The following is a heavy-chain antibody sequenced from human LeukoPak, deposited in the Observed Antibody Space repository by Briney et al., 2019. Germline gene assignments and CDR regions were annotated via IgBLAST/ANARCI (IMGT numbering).Heavy chain of an antibody. CDR3: ARDVEQQPPKNYYYYYGMDV. V-gene: IGHV3-23*01. D-gene: IGHD6-13*01. Sequence: GGSLRLSCAASGFTFSSYSMNWVRQAPGKGLEWVSAISGSGGSTYYADSVKGRSTISRDNSKNTLYLQMNSLRAEDTAVYYCARDVEQQPPKNYYYYYGMDVWGQGTTVTVSS. CDR1: GFTFSSYS. CDR2: ISGSGGST. J-gene: IGHJ6*02.